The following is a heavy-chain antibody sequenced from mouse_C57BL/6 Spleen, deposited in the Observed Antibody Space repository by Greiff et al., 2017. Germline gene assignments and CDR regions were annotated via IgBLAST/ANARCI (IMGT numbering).Heavy chain of an antibody. CDR1: GYTFTSYW. V-gene: IGHV1-69*01. D-gene: IGHD3-2*02. Sequence: VQLQQPGAELVMPGASVKLSCKASGYTFTSYWMHWVKQRPGQGLEWIGEIDPSDSYTNYNQKFKGKSTLTVDKSSSTAYMQLSSLTSEDSAVYYGARRTAQAAWFAYWGQGTLVTVSA. CDR2: IDPSDSYT. CDR3: ARRTAQAAWFAY. J-gene: IGHJ3*01.